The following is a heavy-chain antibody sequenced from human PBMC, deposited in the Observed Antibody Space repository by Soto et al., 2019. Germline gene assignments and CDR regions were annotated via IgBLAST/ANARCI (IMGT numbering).Heavy chain of an antibody. CDR3: ARDLVVGATRGNAFDI. CDR1: GYTFTSYG. D-gene: IGHD1-26*01. J-gene: IGHJ3*02. Sequence: QVQLVQSGAEMKKPEASVKVSCKASGYTFTSYGISWVRQAPGQGLEWMGWISAYNGNTNYAQKLQGRVTMTTDTSTSTAYMELRSLRSDDTAVYYCARDLVVGATRGNAFDIWGQGTMVTVSS. V-gene: IGHV1-18*04. CDR2: ISAYNGNT.